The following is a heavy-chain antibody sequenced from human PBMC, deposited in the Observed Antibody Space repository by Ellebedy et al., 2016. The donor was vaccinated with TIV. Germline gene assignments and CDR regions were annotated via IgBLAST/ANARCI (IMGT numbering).Heavy chain of an antibody. CDR2: ISYDGSNK. V-gene: IGHV3-30-3*01. CDR1: GFTFSSYA. J-gene: IGHJ6*02. CDR3: ARDGLVVPAAMDYYYGMDV. D-gene: IGHD2-2*01. Sequence: GGSLRLSXAASGFTFSSYAMHWVRQAPGKGLEWVAVISYDGSNKYYADSVKGRFTISRDNSKNTLYLQMNSLRAEDTAVYYCARDGLVVPAAMDYYYGMDVWGQGTTVTVSS.